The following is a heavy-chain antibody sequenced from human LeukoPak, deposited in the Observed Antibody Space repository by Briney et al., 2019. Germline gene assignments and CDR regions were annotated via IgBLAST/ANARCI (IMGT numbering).Heavy chain of an antibody. CDR3: ARGYDSSGYYYYYYYGMDV. D-gene: IGHD3-22*01. CDR2: MNPNSGNT. CDR1: GYTFTSYG. J-gene: IGHJ6*02. V-gene: IGHV1-8*02. Sequence: ASVKVSCKASGYTFTSYGINWVRQATGQGLEWMGWMNPNSGNTGYAQKFQGRVTMTRNTSISTAYMELSSLRSEDTAVYYCARGYDSSGYYYYYYYGMDVWGQGTTVTVSS.